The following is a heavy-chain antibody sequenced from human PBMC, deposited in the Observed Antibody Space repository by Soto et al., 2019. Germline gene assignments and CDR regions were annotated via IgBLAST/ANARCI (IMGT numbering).Heavy chain of an antibody. CDR3: AGHSSSVPGYYYGMDV. V-gene: IGHV1-69*13. CDR2: IIPFSDTA. Sequence: ASVKVSCKASGGTFSSYAISWVRQAPGQGLEWMGGIIPFSDTADYAQKSQGRGTITADESTNTAYMELSSLRSEDTAVYFCAGHSSSVPGYYYGMDVWGQGTTVTVSS. CDR1: GGTFSSYA. J-gene: IGHJ6*02. D-gene: IGHD2-2*01.